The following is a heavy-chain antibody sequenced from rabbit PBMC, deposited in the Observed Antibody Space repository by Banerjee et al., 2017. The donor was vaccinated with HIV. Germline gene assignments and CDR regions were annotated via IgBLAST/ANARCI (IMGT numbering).Heavy chain of an antibody. J-gene: IGHJ4*01. CDR3: AKSYAADSYYRHFNL. V-gene: IGHV1S43*01. CDR1: GIDFSSYYR. Sequence: QQQLEESGGGLVKPGGTLTLTCKASGIDFSSYYRMCWVRLAPGRGLEWIGIIYSGEGYTDYATWVKGRFTISRDNAQNTVDLQMNSLTAADTATYFCAKSYAADSYYRHFNLWGQGTLVTVS. D-gene: IGHD8-1*01. CDR2: IYSGEGYT.